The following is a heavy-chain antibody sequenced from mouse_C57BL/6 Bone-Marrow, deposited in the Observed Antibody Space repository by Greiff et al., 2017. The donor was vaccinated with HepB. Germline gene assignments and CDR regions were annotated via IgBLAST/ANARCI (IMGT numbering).Heavy chain of an antibody. CDR3: AISPDLYAMDY. V-gene: IGHV5-17*01. J-gene: IGHJ4*01. CDR2: ISSGSSTI. CDR1: GFTFSDYG. D-gene: IGHD2-4*01. Sequence: DVHLVESGGGLVKPGGSLKLSCAASGFTFSDYGMHWVCQAPEKGLEWVAYISSGSSTIYYADTVKGRFTISRDNAKNTLFLQMISLRSEDTAMYYCAISPDLYAMDYWGQGTSVTFSS.